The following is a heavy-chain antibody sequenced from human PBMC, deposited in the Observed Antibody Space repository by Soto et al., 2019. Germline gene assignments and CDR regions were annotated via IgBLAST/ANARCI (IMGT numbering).Heavy chain of an antibody. J-gene: IGHJ4*02. Sequence: ETLSLTCTVSGGSIISGYWSWIRQPPGKGLEWIGYISYSGNTNYNPSLKSRVTMSVDTPKNQFSLRLSSVTTADTAVYYCAGLRGYAGSPIDYWGQGTLVTVSS. V-gene: IGHV4-59*01. D-gene: IGHD2-15*01. CDR3: AGLRGYAGSPIDY. CDR1: GGSIISGY. CDR2: ISYSGNT.